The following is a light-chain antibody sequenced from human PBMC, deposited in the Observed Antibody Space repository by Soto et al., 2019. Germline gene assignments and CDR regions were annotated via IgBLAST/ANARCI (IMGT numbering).Light chain of an antibody. CDR1: QSVDNK. CDR3: LQYYGWPKT. CDR2: GAS. V-gene: IGKV3-15*01. J-gene: IGKJ1*01. Sequence: ERVMTQSPAALSVSLGERATLSCRASQSVDNKLAWYQFKPGQAPRLLIYGASTRATGVPTRFSGSGSGTEFTLTIGSLQSEYFAVYYFLQYYGWPKTFGQGTEVEIK.